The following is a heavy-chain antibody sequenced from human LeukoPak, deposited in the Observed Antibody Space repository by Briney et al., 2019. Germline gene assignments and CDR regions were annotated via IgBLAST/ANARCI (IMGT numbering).Heavy chain of an antibody. V-gene: IGHV4-39*07. Sequence: SETLSLTCTVSGGSISSSTYYWGLIRQPPGKGLEWIGSITYSGSTYHNPSLKSRVTISVDTSKNQFSLKLISVTAADTAVYYCARDLDYYDSTWFDPWGQGTLVTVSS. CDR1: GGSISSSTYY. J-gene: IGHJ5*02. D-gene: IGHD3-22*01. CDR2: ITYSGST. CDR3: ARDLDYYDSTWFDP.